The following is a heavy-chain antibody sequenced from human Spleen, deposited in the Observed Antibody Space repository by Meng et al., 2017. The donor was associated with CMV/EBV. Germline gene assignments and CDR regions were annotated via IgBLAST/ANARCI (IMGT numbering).Heavy chain of an antibody. V-gene: IGHV3-7*01. J-gene: IGHJ4*02. CDR2: IKRDGSEQ. CDR1: GFTFGGYW. CDR3: ARSFEY. Sequence: GESLKISCVASGFTFGGYWMTWVRQPPGKGLEWVANIKRDGSEQYYADSVKGRFIISRDNAKNSLFLQMNSLRADDTAVYYCARSFEYWGQGTLVTVSS.